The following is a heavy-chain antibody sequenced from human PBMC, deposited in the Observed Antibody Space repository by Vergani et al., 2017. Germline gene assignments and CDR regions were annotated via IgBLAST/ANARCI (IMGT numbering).Heavy chain of an antibody. Sequence: QVQLVQSGAEVKKPGASVKVSCKASGYTFTSYYMHWVRQAPGQGLEWMGIINPSGGSTSYAQKFQGRVTMTRDTSTSTVYMELSSLRSEDTAVYYCARDGRPYYYDSSGYYYYFDYWGQGTLVTVSS. CDR2: INPSGGST. V-gene: IGHV1-46*01. CDR1: GYTFTSYY. J-gene: IGHJ4*02. CDR3: ARDGRPYYYDSSGYYYYFDY. D-gene: IGHD3-22*01.